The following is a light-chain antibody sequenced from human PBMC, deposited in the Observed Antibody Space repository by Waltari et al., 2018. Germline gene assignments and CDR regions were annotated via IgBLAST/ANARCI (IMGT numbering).Light chain of an antibody. Sequence: DIVMTQSPLSLPVSPGEPASMSCRSSESLLHSNGYNYLDWYLQKPWQSPQLLIYLGSNRASGVPDRFSASGSGTDFTLNISRVEAEDVGVYYCMQALQTPPTFGGGTKVEIK. CDR1: ESLLHSNGYNY. V-gene: IGKV2-28*01. CDR2: LGS. CDR3: MQALQTPPT. J-gene: IGKJ4*01.